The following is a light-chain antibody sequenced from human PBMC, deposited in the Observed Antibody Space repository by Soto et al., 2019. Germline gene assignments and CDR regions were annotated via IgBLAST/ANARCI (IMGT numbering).Light chain of an antibody. CDR2: KAT. CDR3: QRSNDYQYI. Sequence: DIQMTQSPSTLSASVGDRVTITCRASQSITTWLAWYQQKPGKAPTLLIYKATNLQSGVPSRFSGSGSGTEFSLTISSLQPGDFATYYCQRSNDYQYIFGQGTKLEIK. J-gene: IGKJ2*01. CDR1: QSITTW. V-gene: IGKV1-5*03.